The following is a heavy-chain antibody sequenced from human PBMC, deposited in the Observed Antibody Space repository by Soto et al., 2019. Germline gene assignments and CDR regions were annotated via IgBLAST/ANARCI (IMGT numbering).Heavy chain of an antibody. CDR2: INHSGST. Sequence: SETLSLTCAVYGGSFSGYYWSWIRQPPGKGLEWIGEINHSGSTNYNPSLKSRVTISVDTSKNQFSLKLSSVTAADTAVYYCARAFGEQEYYYYYYMDVWGKGTTVTVSS. D-gene: IGHD3-10*01. CDR1: GGSFSGYY. V-gene: IGHV4-34*01. CDR3: ARAFGEQEYYYYYYMDV. J-gene: IGHJ6*03.